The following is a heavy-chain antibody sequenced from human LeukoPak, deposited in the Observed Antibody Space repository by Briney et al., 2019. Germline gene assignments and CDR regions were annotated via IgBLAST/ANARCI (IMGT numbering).Heavy chain of an antibody. Sequence: ASVKFSCKTSGYTFTDYYLHWLRQAPGQGLEWMGWVNPKSGATNYAQRFQGRVTMTWQTSISTGNMELSSLRSDDTAVYYCARAYEYGWFDPWGEGTLVTVSS. J-gene: IGHJ5*02. CDR1: GYTFTDYY. V-gene: IGHV1-2*02. CDR3: ARAYEYGWFDP. CDR2: VNPKSGAT. D-gene: IGHD4/OR15-4a*01.